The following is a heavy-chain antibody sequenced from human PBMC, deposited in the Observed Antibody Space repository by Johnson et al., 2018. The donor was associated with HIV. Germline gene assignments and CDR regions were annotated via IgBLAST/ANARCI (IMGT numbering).Heavy chain of an antibody. CDR3: AKGTHYSDSSGYWSNYAFDI. Sequence: QVQLVESGGGVVQPGGSLRLSCATSGFTFSSYGMHWVRQAPGKGLEWVAFIRYDGFNKYFADSVKGRFTISRDNSKNTLHLQMNSLRAEDTAVYYCAKGTHYSDSSGYWSNYAFDIWGQGTRVTVSS. J-gene: IGHJ3*02. CDR2: IRYDGFNK. V-gene: IGHV3-30*02. CDR1: GFTFSSYG. D-gene: IGHD3-22*01.